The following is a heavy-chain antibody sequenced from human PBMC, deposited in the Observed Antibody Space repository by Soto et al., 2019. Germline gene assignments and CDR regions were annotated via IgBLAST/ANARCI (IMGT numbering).Heavy chain of an antibody. CDR3: AKSAIAVAGTRVYYFDY. V-gene: IGHV3-23*01. CDR2: ISGSGGTT. J-gene: IGHJ4*02. D-gene: IGHD6-19*01. CDR1: GFTFSSYA. Sequence: GSLRLSCAASGFTFSSYAMSWVRQAPGKGLEWVSAISGSGGTTYYADSVKGRFTISRDNSKNTLYLQMNSLRAEDTAVYYCAKSAIAVAGTRVYYFDYWGQGTLVTVSS.